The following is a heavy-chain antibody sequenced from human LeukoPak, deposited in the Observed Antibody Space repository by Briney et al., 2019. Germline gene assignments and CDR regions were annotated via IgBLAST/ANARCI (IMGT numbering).Heavy chain of an antibody. CDR3: ARDAYYYDSSGYSTPPFDY. CDR1: GYTFTGYY. D-gene: IGHD3-22*01. J-gene: IGHJ4*02. V-gene: IGHV1-2*06. Sequence: ASVKVSCKASGYTFTGYYVHWVRQAPGQGLEWMGRINPNSGDTNYAQKFQGRVTMTRDTSISTAYMELSRLRSEDTAVYYCARDAYYYDSSGYSTPPFDYWGQGTLVTVSS. CDR2: INPNSGDT.